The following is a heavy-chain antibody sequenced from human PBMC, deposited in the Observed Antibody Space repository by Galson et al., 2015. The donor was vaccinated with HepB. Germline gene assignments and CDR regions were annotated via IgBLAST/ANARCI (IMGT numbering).Heavy chain of an antibody. V-gene: IGHV4-4*07. D-gene: IGHD3-22*01. CDR1: GGSISSYY. CDR3: ARAQITDSSGYSNWFDP. CDR2: IYTSGST. J-gene: IGHJ5*02. Sequence: ETLSLTCTVSGGSISSYYWSWIRQPAGKGLEWIGRIYTSGSTNYNPSLKSRVTMSVDTSKNQFSLKLSSVTAADTAVYYCARAQITDSSGYSNWFDPWGQGTLVTVSS.